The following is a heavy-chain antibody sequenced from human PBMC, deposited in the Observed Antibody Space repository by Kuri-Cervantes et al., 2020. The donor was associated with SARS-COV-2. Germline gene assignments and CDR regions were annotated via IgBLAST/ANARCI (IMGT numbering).Heavy chain of an antibody. D-gene: IGHD6-19*01. CDR3: ARLGGSGWPRYFDY. CDR2: IYHSGST. J-gene: IGHJ4*02. V-gene: IGHV4-38-2*01. Sequence: GSLRLSCAVSGYSISSGYYWGWIRQPPGKGLEWIGSIYHSGSTYYNPSLKSRVTISVDTSKNQSSLKLSSVTAADTAVYYCARLGGSGWPRYFDYWGQGTLVTVSS. CDR1: GYSISSGYY.